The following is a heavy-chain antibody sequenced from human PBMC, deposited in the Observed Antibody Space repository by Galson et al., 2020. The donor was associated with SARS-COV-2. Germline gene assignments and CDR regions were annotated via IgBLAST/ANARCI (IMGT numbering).Heavy chain of an antibody. CDR1: GYTFTDYY. D-gene: IGHD2-2*01. CDR2: INPNSGGT. V-gene: IGHV1-2*02. CDR3: ARSCSSTTCFQTDGMDV. Sequence: ASVKVSCKASGYTFTDYYLHWVRQAPGQGLEWMGWINPNSGGTNYAQKLGRVTMTGDTSISTAYMELSSLRSDDTAVYFCARSCSSTTCFQTDGMDVWGQGTTVTVSS. J-gene: IGHJ6*02.